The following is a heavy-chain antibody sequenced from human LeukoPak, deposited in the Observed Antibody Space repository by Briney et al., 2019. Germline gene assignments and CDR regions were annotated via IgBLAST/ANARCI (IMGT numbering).Heavy chain of an antibody. CDR1: GYTFTDYY. V-gene: IGHV1-2*02. Sequence: GASVKVSCKASGYTFTDYYIHWVRQAPGQGLEWMAFINPDSGDSYSAPKFQGRVTMTRDTSISTASMELNWLTSDDTAVYYCATGVATAFTYWGQGTLFTVSS. D-gene: IGHD5-12*01. J-gene: IGHJ4*02. CDR3: ATGVATAFTY. CDR2: INPDSGDS.